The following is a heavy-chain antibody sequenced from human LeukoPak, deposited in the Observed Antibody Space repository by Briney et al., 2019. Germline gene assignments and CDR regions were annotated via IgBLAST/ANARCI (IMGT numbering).Heavy chain of an antibody. CDR3: ARESRYYDSSGYYRLAFDI. J-gene: IGHJ3*02. V-gene: IGHV4-39*07. CDR1: GGSISTSNYY. Sequence: SSETLSLTCTVSGGSISTSNYYWGWIRQPPGKGLEWIGNIFYSGSTYYSPSLRSRVTISVDTSKNQFSLKLSSVTAADTAVYYCARESRYYDSSGYYRLAFDIWGQGTMVTVSS. D-gene: IGHD3-22*01. CDR2: IFYSGST.